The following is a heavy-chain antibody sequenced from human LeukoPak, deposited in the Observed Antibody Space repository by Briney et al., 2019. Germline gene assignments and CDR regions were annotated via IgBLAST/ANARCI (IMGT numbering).Heavy chain of an antibody. D-gene: IGHD5-12*01. V-gene: IGHV3-23*01. J-gene: IGHJ4*02. CDR2: ISGSGGST. CDR1: GFTFSSYA. Sequence: PGGSLRLSCAASGFTFSSYAMSWVRQAPGKGLEWVSAISGSGGSTYYADSVKGRFTISRDNAKNSLYLQMNSLRAEDTAVYYCARVRYSGYDFFDYWGQGTLVTVSS. CDR3: ARVRYSGYDFFDY.